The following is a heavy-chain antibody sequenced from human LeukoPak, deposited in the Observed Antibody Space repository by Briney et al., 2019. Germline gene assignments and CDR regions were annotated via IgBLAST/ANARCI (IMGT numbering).Heavy chain of an antibody. CDR2: ISSSGSTI. V-gene: IGHV3-11*04. D-gene: IGHD2-21*02. J-gene: IGHJ3*02. Sequence: KPGGSLRLSCAASGFTFSDYYMSWIRQAPGKGLEWVSYISSSGSTIYYADSVKGRFTISRDNAKNSLYLQMNSLRAEDTAVYYCARGWPVVVTADDAFDIWGQGTMVTVSS. CDR1: GFTFSDYY. CDR3: ARGWPVVVTADDAFDI.